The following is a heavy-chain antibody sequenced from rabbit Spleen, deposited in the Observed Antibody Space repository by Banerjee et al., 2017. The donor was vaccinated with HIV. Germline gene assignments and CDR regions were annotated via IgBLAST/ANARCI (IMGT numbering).Heavy chain of an antibody. CDR2: INAATGKP. CDR3: ARDLVGVIGWNFNL. D-gene: IGHD2-1*01. CDR1: GFSFGDRDV. Sequence: QEQLVESGGGLVQPTGSLTLTCKASGFSFGDRDVMCWVRQAPGKGLEWIACINAATGKPVYATWASGRFTISRTSSTTVTLRMASLTAADRATYFCARDLVGVIGWNFNLWGPGTLVTVS. J-gene: IGHJ4*01. V-gene: IGHV1S45*01.